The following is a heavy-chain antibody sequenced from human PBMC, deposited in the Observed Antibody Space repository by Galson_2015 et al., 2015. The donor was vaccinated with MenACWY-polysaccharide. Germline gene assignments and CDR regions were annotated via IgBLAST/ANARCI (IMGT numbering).Heavy chain of an antibody. CDR1: GFTFDDYA. CDR3: AKDKTRFPLRGGAFDY. CDR2: ISWNSGSI. V-gene: IGHV3-9*01. Sequence: SLRLSCAASGFTFDDYAMHWVRQAPGKGLEWVSGISWNSGSIGYADSVKGRFTISRDNAKNSLYLQMNSLRAEDTALYYCAKDKTRFPLRGGAFDYWGQGTLVTVSS. J-gene: IGHJ4*02. D-gene: IGHD4-17*01.